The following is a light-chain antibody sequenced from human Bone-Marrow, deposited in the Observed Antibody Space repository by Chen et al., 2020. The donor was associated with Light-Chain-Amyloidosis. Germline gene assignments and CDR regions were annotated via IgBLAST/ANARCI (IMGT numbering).Light chain of an antibody. CDR2: EVT. J-gene: IGLJ1*01. CDR1: SSDVGGDNH. Sequence: QSALTQPASVSGSPGQSITFSCTGTSSDVGGDNHVSWYQQHPDKAPKLMIYEVTNRPSWVPERFSCSKSDNTASLAISGLQSADEAECFCSSYTIANALVFGSGTMVTV. V-gene: IGLV2-14*01. CDR3: SSYTIANALV.